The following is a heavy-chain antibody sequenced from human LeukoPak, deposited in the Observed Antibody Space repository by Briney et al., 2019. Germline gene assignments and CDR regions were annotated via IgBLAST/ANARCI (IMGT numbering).Heavy chain of an antibody. V-gene: IGHV1-69*04. J-gene: IGHJ3*02. Sequence: GASVKVSCKASGGTFSSYAISWVRQAPGQGLEWMGRIIPILGIANYAQKFQGRVTITADKSTSTAYMELSSLRSEDTAVYYCAREPPIITGPRVSYAFDIWGQGTMVTVSS. CDR2: IIPILGIA. CDR1: GGTFSSYA. D-gene: IGHD1-20*01. CDR3: AREPPIITGPRVSYAFDI.